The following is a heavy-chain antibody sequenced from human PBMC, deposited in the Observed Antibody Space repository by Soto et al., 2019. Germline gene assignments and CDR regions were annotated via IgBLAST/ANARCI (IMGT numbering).Heavy chain of an antibody. CDR3: AKSPNFYCSSPNCYKYYFDH. D-gene: IGHD2-2*02. J-gene: IGHJ4*02. V-gene: IGHV3-30*18. CDR2: ISYDGSEK. Sequence: PGGSLRLCCAASGFTFNTYGMHWVRQAPGKGLEWVAVISYDGSEKYYVDSVKGRFTISKDNSKNTLYLQMNSLRPEDTAVYYCAKSPNFYCSSPNCYKYYFDHWGQGTRVTVSS. CDR1: GFTFNTYG.